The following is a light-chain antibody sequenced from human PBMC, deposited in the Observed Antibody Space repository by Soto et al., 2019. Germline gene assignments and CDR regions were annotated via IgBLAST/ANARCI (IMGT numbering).Light chain of an antibody. Sequence: QSVLTQPASVSGSPGQSITISCTGTSSDVGGYNFVSWFQQHPGKAPKLMIFEVTSRPSGVSNRFSGSKSGNTASLTISGLQPEDEADYYCSSYTTSSTLVFGTGT. CDR2: EVT. V-gene: IGLV2-14*03. J-gene: IGLJ1*01. CDR3: SSYTTSSTLV. CDR1: SSDVGGYNF.